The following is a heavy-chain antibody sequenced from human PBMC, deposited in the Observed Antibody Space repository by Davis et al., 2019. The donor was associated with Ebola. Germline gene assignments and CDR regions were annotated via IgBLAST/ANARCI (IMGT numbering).Heavy chain of an antibody. V-gene: IGHV4-34*01. CDR3: AREVGGWELRGGDAFDI. CDR1: GGSIRSSY. J-gene: IGHJ3*02. D-gene: IGHD1-26*01. Sequence: PSETLSLTCTVSGGSIRSSYWSWIRQPPGKGLEWIGEINHSGSTKYNPSLKGRVTMSIDTSKNQFSLKLSSVTAADTAVYYWAREVGGWELRGGDAFDIWGQGTMVTVSS. CDR2: INHSGST.